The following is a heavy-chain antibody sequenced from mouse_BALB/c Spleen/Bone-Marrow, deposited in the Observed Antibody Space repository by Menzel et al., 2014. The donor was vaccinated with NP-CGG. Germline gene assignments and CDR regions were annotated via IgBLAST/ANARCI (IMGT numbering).Heavy chain of an antibody. V-gene: IGHV1S41*01. J-gene: IGHJ4*01. D-gene: IGHD2-4*01. CDR2: IAPGSGNT. CDR1: GYTFTSYW. Sequence: DLVKPGASVKLSCKASGYTFTSYWINWIKQRPGQGLEWIGRIAPGSGNTYYNEMFKGKATLTVDTSSSTVYIQLSSLSSEDSPVYFCARSPMITESYAMDYWGQGTSVTVPS. CDR3: ARSPMITESYAMDY.